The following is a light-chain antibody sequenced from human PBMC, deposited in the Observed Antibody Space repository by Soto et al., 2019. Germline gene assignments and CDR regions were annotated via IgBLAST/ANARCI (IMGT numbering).Light chain of an antibody. CDR2: EVS. V-gene: IGLV2-8*01. J-gene: IGLJ2*01. CDR3: SSYAASNKGVV. Sequence: QSVLTQPPSASGSPGQSVTISCTGTSSDVGGYNYVSWYQQHPGKAPKLMIYEVSKRPSGVPDRFSGSKSGNTASLTVSGLQAEDEADYYCSSYAASNKGVVFGGGTKLTVL. CDR1: SSDVGGYNY.